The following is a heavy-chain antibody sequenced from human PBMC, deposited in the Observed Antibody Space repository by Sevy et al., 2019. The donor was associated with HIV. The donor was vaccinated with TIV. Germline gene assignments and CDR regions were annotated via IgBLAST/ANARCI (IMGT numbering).Heavy chain of an antibody. V-gene: IGHV4-34*01. CDR3: ARGDSSTWERARLVGY. Sequence: SETLSLTCAVYGGSFSGYYWSWIRQPPGKGLEWIGEINHSGSTNYNPSLKSRVTISVDTSKNQFSLKLSSVTAADTAVYYCARGDSSTWERARLVGYLGQRTMVTVSS. D-gene: IGHD6-13*01. J-gene: IGHJ4*02. CDR1: GGSFSGYY. CDR2: INHSGST.